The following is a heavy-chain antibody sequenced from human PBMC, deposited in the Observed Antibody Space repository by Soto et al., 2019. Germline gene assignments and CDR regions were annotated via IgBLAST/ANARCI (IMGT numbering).Heavy chain of an antibody. D-gene: IGHD3-22*01. Sequence: EVQLLESGGGLVQPGGSLRLSCAASGFTFSSYAMSWVRQAPGKGLEWVSAISGSGGSTYYADSVKGRFTISRDNSKNTLYLQMNSLRAEDTAVYYCAKAGYITMIVVVIPGRYYYGMDVWGQGTTVTVSS. CDR2: ISGSGGST. CDR1: GFTFSSYA. CDR3: AKAGYITMIVVVIPGRYYYGMDV. J-gene: IGHJ6*02. V-gene: IGHV3-23*01.